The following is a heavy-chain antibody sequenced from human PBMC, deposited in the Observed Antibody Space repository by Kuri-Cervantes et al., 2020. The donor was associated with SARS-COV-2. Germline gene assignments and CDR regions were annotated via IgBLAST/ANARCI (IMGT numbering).Heavy chain of an antibody. CDR2: ISAYNGNT. J-gene: IGHJ4*02. D-gene: IGHD6-19*01. CDR3: ALPPGLVGNYFDY. Sequence: VSVKVSCKPSGYTFTSYGISWVRQAPGQGLEWMGWISAYNGNTNYAQKLQGRVTITTDTSTSTAYMELRSLRSDDTAVYYCALPPGLVGNYFDYWGQGTPVTVSS. CDR1: GYTFTSYG. V-gene: IGHV1-18*01.